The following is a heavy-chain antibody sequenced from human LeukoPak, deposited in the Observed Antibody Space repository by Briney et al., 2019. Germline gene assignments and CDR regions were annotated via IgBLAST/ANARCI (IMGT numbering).Heavy chain of an antibody. Sequence: SGGSLRLSCAASGFTFSTFEMNWVRQAPGKGLEWVSYISSSGSTIYYADSVGGRFTISRDNAQNSLFLQMNSLRAEDTAVYYCARVGSTYSSSEFDFWGQGTLVTVSS. CDR1: GFTFSTFE. CDR2: ISSSGSTI. J-gene: IGHJ4*02. V-gene: IGHV3-48*03. D-gene: IGHD6-13*01. CDR3: ARVGSTYSSSEFDF.